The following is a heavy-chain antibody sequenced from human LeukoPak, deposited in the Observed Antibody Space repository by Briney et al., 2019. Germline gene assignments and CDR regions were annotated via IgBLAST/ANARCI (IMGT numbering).Heavy chain of an antibody. CDR2: ISWDGGRH. CDR3: AKDTGDGYNSASDAFDI. J-gene: IGHJ3*02. V-gene: IGHV3-43D*03. Sequence: GGSLRHSRVASGCTFDDYAIHWVRPAPGKGGEWVSLISWDGGRHYYADSVKGRFTISKKNSKNSLYLQMNSLRAEDSALYYCAKDTGDGYNSASDAFDIWGQGTMVTVSS. D-gene: IGHD5-24*01. CDR1: GCTFDDYA.